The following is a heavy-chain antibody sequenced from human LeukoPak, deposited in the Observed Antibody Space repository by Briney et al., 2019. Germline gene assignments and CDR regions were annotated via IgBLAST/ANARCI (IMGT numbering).Heavy chain of an antibody. J-gene: IGHJ4*02. CDR3: ARDPEQLGSGIDY. CDR2: INPNSGGT. CDR1: GYTFTGYY. V-gene: IGHV1-2*02. Sequence: EASVKVSCKASGYTFTGYYMHWVRQAPGQGLEWMGWINPNSGGTNYAQKFQGRVTMTRDTSISTAYMELSRLRSDDTAVYYCARDPEQLGSGIDYWGQGTLVTVSS. D-gene: IGHD6-6*01.